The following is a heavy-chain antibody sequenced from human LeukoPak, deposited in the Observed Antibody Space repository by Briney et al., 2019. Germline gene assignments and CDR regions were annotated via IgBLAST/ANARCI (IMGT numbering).Heavy chain of an antibody. D-gene: IGHD3-22*01. J-gene: IGHJ4*02. CDR3: AKDYYDSSGYPGHFDY. CDR1: GFTFSSYA. CDR2: ISGSGGST. V-gene: IGHV3-23*01. Sequence: GGSLRLPCAASGFTFSSYAMSWVRQAPGKGLEWVSAISGSGGSTYYADSVKGRFTISRDNSKNTLYLQMNSLRAEDTAVYYCAKDYYDSSGYPGHFDYWGQGTLVTVSS.